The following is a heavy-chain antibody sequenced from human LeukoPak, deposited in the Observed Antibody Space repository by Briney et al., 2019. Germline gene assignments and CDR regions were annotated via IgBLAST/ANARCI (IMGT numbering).Heavy chain of an antibody. V-gene: IGHV3-48*01. CDR1: GFTFSSYS. J-gene: IGHJ4*02. Sequence: PGGSLRLSCAASGFTFSSYSMNWVRQAPGKGLEWVSYITSSSNTIYYADSVKGRFTISRDNAKNSLYLQMNSLRAEDTALYYCAKTGGIAAAHWGQGTLVTVSS. CDR3: AKTGGIAAAH. D-gene: IGHD6-13*01. CDR2: ITSSSNTI.